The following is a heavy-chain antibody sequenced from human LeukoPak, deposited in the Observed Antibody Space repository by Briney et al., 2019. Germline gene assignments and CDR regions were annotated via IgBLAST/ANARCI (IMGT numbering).Heavy chain of an antibody. CDR3: ARGVGQDAFDI. V-gene: IGHV3-53*01. CDR1: GFTVSSNY. CDR2: IYSGGNT. Sequence: GSLRLSCAASGFTVSSNYMSWVRPAPGKGLEWVSVIYSGGNTYYADSVKGRFTFSKDNSKNTLYLQMTNLRVEDTAVYYCARGVGQDAFDIWGQGTMVTVSS. J-gene: IGHJ3*02. D-gene: IGHD1-26*01.